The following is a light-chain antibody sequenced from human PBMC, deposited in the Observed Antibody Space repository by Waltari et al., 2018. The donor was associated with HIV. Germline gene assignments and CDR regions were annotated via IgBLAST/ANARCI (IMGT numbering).Light chain of an antibody. V-gene: IGLV2-14*01. Sequence: QSAPTQPASVSGSPGQSITLSCTGTSSDIGHYQYVSWYQQSPGKAPKLMIYEVSNRPSGVSNRFSGSKSGNTASLTISGLQAEDEADYYCSSYISTTTLFGTGTKVTVL. J-gene: IGLJ1*01. CDR1: SSDIGHYQY. CDR2: EVS. CDR3: SSYISTTTL.